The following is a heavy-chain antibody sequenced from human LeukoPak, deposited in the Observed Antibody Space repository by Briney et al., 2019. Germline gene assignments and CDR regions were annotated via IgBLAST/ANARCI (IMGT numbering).Heavy chain of an antibody. CDR2: INHSGST. V-gene: IGHV4-34*01. CDR1: GGSFSGYY. Sequence: PSETLSLTCAVYGGSFSGYYWSWIRQPPGKGLEWIGEINHSGSTNYNPSLKSRVTISVDTSKNQFSLKLSSVTAADTAVYYCSAYYYDSSAEYYFDYWGQGTLVTVSS. CDR3: SAYYYDSSAEYYFDY. J-gene: IGHJ4*02. D-gene: IGHD3-22*01.